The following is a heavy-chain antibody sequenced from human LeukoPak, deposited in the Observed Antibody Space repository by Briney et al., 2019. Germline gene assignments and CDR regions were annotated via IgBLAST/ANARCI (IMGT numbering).Heavy chain of an antibody. CDR1: GFTFSSYA. Sequence: GGSLRLSCAASGFTFSSYAMSWVRQAPGKGLEWVSSISGGSTYYADSVKGRFTISRDNSKNTLYLQMNSLKVEDTAVYYCARRLAVAGRGFDYWGQGTLVTVSS. D-gene: IGHD6-19*01. CDR2: ISGGST. CDR3: ARRLAVAGRGFDY. J-gene: IGHJ4*02. V-gene: IGHV3-23*01.